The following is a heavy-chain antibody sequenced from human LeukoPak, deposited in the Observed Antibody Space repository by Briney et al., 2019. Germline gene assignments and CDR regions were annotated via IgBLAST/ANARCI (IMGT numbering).Heavy chain of an antibody. J-gene: IGHJ4*02. Sequence: ASVKVSCKASGYTFTSYGISWVRQAPGQGLEWMGWISAYNGNTNYTQKLQGRVTMTTDTSTSTAYMELRSLRSDDTAVYYCASHPGGYSSGWRRDAHFDYWGQGTLVTVSS. CDR3: ASHPGGYSSGWRRDAHFDY. CDR1: GYTFTSYG. V-gene: IGHV1-18*01. CDR2: ISAYNGNT. D-gene: IGHD6-19*01.